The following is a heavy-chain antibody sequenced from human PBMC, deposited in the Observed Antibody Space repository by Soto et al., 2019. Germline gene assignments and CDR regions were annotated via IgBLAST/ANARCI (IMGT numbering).Heavy chain of an antibody. Sequence: EVHLLESGGGLVQPGVSLRLSCGASGFTFSSCVMTWVRQAPGKELEWVSSITNNGAGTHYADSVKGRFTISRDNSKNTVFLKMNNLRAEDTAVYYCAEGLNNGRWYAADWGQGTLVTVSS. D-gene: IGHD6-13*01. CDR1: GFTFSSCV. V-gene: IGHV3-23*01. CDR3: AEGLNNGRWYAAD. CDR2: ITNNGAGT. J-gene: IGHJ4*02.